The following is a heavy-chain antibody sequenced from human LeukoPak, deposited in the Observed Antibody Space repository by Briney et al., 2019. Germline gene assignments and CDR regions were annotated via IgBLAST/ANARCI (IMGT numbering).Heavy chain of an antibody. CDR2: VSYDGSNK. CDR3: AKDIPPVGATPTRLDY. V-gene: IGHV3-30-3*01. D-gene: IGHD1-26*01. J-gene: IGHJ4*02. CDR1: EFTFSSYA. Sequence: GGSLRLSCAASEFTFSSYAMHWVRQAPGKGLEWVAVVSYDGSNKYYADSVKGRFTISRDNSKNTLYLQMNSLRAEDTAVYYCAKDIPPVGATPTRLDYWGQGTLVTVSS.